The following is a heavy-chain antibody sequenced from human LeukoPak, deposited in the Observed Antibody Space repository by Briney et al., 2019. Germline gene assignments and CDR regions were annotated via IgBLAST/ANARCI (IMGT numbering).Heavy chain of an antibody. CDR1: GFTFSSYW. V-gene: IGHV3-7*01. CDR3: ARYLSPHYDFWSGYYPNYFDY. Sequence: GGSLRLSCAASGFTFSSYWMSWVRQAPGKGLEWVANIKQDGSEKYYVDSVKGRFTISRDNAKNSLYLQMNSLRAEDTAVYYCARYLSPHYDFWSGYYPNYFDYWGQGTLVTVSS. D-gene: IGHD3-3*01. J-gene: IGHJ4*02. CDR2: IKQDGSEK.